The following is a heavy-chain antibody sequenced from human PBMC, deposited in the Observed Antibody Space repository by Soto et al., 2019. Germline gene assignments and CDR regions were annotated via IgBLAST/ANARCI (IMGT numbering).Heavy chain of an antibody. J-gene: IGHJ5*02. CDR2: IFPSDSDT. D-gene: IGHD3-22*01. Sequence: GESLNISCGTSGYRVTSYLIACVRQMPGKGLEWMGIIFPSDSDTRYSPSFQGQVTISADRSTSTVFLQWASLKASDTAVYFCARKDKSGYFNWFDPWGQGTLVTVSS. CDR3: ARKDKSGYFNWFDP. CDR1: GYRVTSYL. V-gene: IGHV5-51*01.